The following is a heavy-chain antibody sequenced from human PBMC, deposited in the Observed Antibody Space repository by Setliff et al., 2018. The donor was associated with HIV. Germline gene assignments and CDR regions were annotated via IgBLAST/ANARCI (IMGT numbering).Heavy chain of an antibody. J-gene: IGHJ3*02. D-gene: IGHD6-19*01. Sequence: PGGSLRLSCAASGFTFSSYAMSWVRQAPGKGLEWVAFIHYDVSSKYYGDSVKGRVTISRDNSRNTLYLQMNSLRPEDTAVYYCAKDFGYSSGWYLVSGTFDIWGQGTMVTVSS. V-gene: IGHV3-30*02. CDR2: IHYDVSSK. CDR1: GFTFSSYA. CDR3: AKDFGYSSGWYLVSGTFDI.